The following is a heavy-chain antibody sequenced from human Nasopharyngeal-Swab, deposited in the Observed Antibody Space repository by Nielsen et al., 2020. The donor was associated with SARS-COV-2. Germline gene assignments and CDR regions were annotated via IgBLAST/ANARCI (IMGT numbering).Heavy chain of an antibody. Sequence: ASVKVSCKASGYTFISFGINWVRQAPGQGLEWVGCINPDSGDTKYAQKFQGRVTVTSDRSRSTAYIELSRLRSDDTAMYYCARDYYDNYDSDYWGQGTLVTVSS. V-gene: IGHV1-2*02. J-gene: IGHJ4*02. D-gene: IGHD3-22*01. CDR3: ARDYYDNYDSDY. CDR1: GYTFISFG. CDR2: INPDSGDT.